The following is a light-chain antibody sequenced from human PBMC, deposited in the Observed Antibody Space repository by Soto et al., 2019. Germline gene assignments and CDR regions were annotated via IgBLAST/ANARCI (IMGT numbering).Light chain of an antibody. CDR2: GAS. V-gene: IGKV3-15*01. Sequence: EIVMTQSPATLSVSPGERATLSCRASQSVFSNLAWYQQKPGQAPRLLIHGASTRATGIPARFSGSGSGTEFTLTISSLQSEDFAVYYCQQYNNWPPYTFGQGTKLEIK. CDR1: QSVFSN. J-gene: IGKJ2*01. CDR3: QQYNNWPPYT.